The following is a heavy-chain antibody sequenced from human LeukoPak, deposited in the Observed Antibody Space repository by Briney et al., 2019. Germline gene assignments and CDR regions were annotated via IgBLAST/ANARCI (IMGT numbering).Heavy chain of an antibody. CDR3: ARSPIVVVPAAIHPHFDY. J-gene: IGHJ4*02. CDR1: GGSISSHY. Sequence: SETLSLTCTVSGGSISSHYWSWIRQPPRKGLEWIGYIYYSGSTNYNPSLKSRVTISVDTSKNQFSLKLSSVTAADTAVYYCARSPIVVVPAAIHPHFDYWGQGTLVTVSS. CDR2: IYYSGST. V-gene: IGHV4-59*11. D-gene: IGHD2-2*02.